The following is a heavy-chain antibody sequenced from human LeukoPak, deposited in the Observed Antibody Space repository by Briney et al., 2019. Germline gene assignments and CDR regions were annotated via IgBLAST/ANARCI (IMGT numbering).Heavy chain of an antibody. CDR1: GFTFSSYA. J-gene: IGHJ4*02. V-gene: IGHV3-23*01. CDR2: ISGSGGST. Sequence: GGSLRLSCAASGFTFSSYAMSWVRQAPGKGLEWVSAISGSGGSTHYADSVKGRFTISRDNSKNTLYLQMNSLRAEDTAVYYCAKLNIGSPGIAVAGEVDYWGQGTLVTVSS. CDR3: AKLNIGSPGIAVAGEVDY. D-gene: IGHD6-19*01.